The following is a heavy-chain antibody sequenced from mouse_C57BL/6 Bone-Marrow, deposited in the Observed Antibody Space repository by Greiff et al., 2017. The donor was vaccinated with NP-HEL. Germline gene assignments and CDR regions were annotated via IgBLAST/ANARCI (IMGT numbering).Heavy chain of an antibody. CDR3: ASSLLSPYYYAMDY. CDR1: GYSITSGYY. D-gene: IGHD2-10*01. CDR2: ISYDGSN. J-gene: IGHJ4*01. V-gene: IGHV3-6*01. Sequence: EVQLQESGPGLVKPSQSLSLTCSVTGYSITSGYYWNWIRQFPGNKLEWMGYISYDGSNNYNPSLKNRISITRDTSKNQFFLKLNSVTTEDTATYYCASSLLSPYYYAMDYWGQGTSVTVSS.